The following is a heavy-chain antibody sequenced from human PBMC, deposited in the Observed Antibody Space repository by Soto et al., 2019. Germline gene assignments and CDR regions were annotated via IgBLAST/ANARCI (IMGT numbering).Heavy chain of an antibody. Sequence: ASVKVSCTASGFTIRSYGITWVLQAPGQGLEWMGWISGYSGQTKYAQNVQDRVTMTTDTSTSTAYMELRSLRSDDTAVYYCARSPTKEFSARYYLQAFDDWGQG. CDR1: GFTIRSYG. V-gene: IGHV1-18*04. J-gene: IGHJ4*02. CDR2: ISGYSGQT. D-gene: IGHD3-10*01. CDR3: ARSPTKEFSARYYLQAFDD.